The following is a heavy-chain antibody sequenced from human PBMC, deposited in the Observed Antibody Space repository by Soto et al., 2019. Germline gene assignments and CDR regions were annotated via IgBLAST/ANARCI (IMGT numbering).Heavy chain of an antibody. V-gene: IGHV4-30-4*01. J-gene: IGHJ6*02. D-gene: IGHD3-10*01. Sequence: QVQLQESGPGLVKPSQTLSLTCTVSGGSISSGDYYWTWIRQPPGKGLEWIGDIFYSGSTSYKQFLKGRVTISLDTSKNQFSLKLSSVTAADTAVYYCTRDRYYGSGTYYNFYYGMDVWGQGTTVTVSS. CDR2: IFYSGST. CDR3: TRDRYYGSGTYYNFYYGMDV. CDR1: GGSISSGDYY.